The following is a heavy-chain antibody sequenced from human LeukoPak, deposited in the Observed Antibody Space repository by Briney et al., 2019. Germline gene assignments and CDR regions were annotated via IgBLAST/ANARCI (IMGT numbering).Heavy chain of an antibody. D-gene: IGHD3-22*01. CDR3: ARYGGYETDY. Sequence: ASVKVSCKASGYTFTSYGISWVRQAPGQGLEWMGWISAYNGDTNYAQNLQGRVTMTADTSTSTAHMELRSLRSDDTAVYYCARYGGYETDYWGQGTLVTVSS. J-gene: IGHJ4*02. CDR2: ISAYNGDT. CDR1: GYTFTSYG. V-gene: IGHV1-18*01.